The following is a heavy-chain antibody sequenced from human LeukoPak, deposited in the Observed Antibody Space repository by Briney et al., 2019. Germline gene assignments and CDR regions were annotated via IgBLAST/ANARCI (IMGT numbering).Heavy chain of an antibody. CDR2: IYHSGST. Sequence: SETLSLTCTVSGYSIGSGYYWGWIRQPPGKGLEWIGSIYHSGSTYYNPSLKSRVTISVDTSKNQFSLKLSSVTAADTAVYYCARELDANWFDPWGQGTLVTVSS. D-gene: IGHD1-1*01. V-gene: IGHV4-38-2*02. CDR1: GYSIGSGYY. CDR3: ARELDANWFDP. J-gene: IGHJ5*02.